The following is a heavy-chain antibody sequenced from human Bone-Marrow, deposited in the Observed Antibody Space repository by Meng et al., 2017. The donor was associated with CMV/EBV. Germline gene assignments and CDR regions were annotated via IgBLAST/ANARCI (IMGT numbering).Heavy chain of an antibody. V-gene: IGHV4-34*01. CDR1: GESFSAYY. J-gene: IGHJ5*02. CDR3: ARGLPPIVPGAIEGWFDP. CDR2: INHGGST. Sequence: GSLRLSCAVYGESFSAYYWTWIRQPPGKGLEWIGEINHGGSTNYNPSLKSRVTISVDTSKNQFSLRLSSVTAADTAVYYCARGLPPIVPGAIEGWFDPWGQGTRVTVSS. D-gene: IGHD2-2*01.